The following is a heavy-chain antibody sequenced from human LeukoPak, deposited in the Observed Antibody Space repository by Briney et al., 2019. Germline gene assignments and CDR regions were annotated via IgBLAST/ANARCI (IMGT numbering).Heavy chain of an antibody. D-gene: IGHD3-22*01. CDR2: INHSGST. J-gene: IGHJ4*02. V-gene: IGHV4-34*01. CDR3: ARVRGDDSSGYRHFDY. CDR1: GGSFSGYY. Sequence: SETLSLTCAVYGGSFSGYYWSWIRQPPGKGLEWIGEINHSGSTNYNPSLKSRVTISVDTSKNQFSLKLSSVTAADTAVYYCARVRGDDSSGYRHFDYWGQGTLVTVSS.